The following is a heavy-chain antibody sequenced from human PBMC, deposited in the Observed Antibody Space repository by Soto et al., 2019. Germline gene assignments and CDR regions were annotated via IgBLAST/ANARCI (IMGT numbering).Heavy chain of an antibody. CDR3: ATDRGRSSGYYDTYYYGMVV. Sequence: GSLRLSCAASGFTFSSYGMLWVRQAPGKGLEWVAVIWYDGSNKYYADSVKGRFTISRDNSKNTLYLQMNSLRAEDTAVYYCATDRGRSSGYYDTYYYGMVVWGQGTTVTVSS. D-gene: IGHD3-22*01. CDR1: GFTFSSYG. CDR2: IWYDGSNK. J-gene: IGHJ6*02. V-gene: IGHV3-33*01.